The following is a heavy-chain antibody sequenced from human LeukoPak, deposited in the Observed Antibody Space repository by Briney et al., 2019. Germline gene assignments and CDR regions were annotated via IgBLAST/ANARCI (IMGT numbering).Heavy chain of an antibody. CDR2: IDPSDSYT. J-gene: IGHJ4*02. V-gene: IGHV5-10-1*01. CDR1: GYSFTNYW. D-gene: IGHD4-17*01. Sequence: GESVKISCKGSGYSFTNYWIGWVRQMPGKGLEWMGTIDPSDSYTNYRPSFQGHVTISADKSISTAYLQWSSLKASDTAMYYCAKHYGDYVGFFDYWGQGTLVTVSS. CDR3: AKHYGDYVGFFDY.